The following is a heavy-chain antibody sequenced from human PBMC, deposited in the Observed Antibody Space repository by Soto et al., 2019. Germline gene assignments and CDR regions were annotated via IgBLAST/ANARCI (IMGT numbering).Heavy chain of an antibody. D-gene: IGHD1-26*01. CDR3: ARVVGDTQMDFDY. Sequence: EVQLVESGGGLVQPGESLRLSCAASGFTFSSYWMTWFRQDPGKVLEWVANIKQDGSEKYYVDSVRGRFTMSRDNAKNSLYRQMNSLRAEDTDVYYCARVVGDTQMDFDYWGQGTLVTVSS. CDR1: GFTFSSYW. J-gene: IGHJ4*02. V-gene: IGHV3-7*01. CDR2: IKQDGSEK.